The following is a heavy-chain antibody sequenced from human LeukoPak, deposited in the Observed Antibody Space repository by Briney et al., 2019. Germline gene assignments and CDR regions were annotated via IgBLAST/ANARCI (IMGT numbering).Heavy chain of an antibody. Sequence: SAPTLAKPTQTLTRTCTFSGCSLSPSAAGVGWIRQPPGKALEWLALIYWNDDKRYSPSLKSRLTITKDTSKNQVVLTMTNMDPVDTATYYCAHRPMGNWFDPWGQGTLVTVSS. CDR1: GCSLSPSAAG. CDR2: IYWNDDK. D-gene: IGHD1-26*01. J-gene: IGHJ5*02. V-gene: IGHV2-5*01. CDR3: AHRPMGNWFDP.